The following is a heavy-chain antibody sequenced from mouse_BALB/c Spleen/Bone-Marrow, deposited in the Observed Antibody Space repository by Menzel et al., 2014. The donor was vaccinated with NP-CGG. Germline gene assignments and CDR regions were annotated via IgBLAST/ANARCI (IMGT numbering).Heavy chain of an antibody. CDR2: ISDAGSYT. J-gene: IGHJ3*01. CDR3: ARDGDYRYAWFAY. D-gene: IGHD2-14*01. V-gene: IGHV5-4*02. Sequence: EVKLVESGGGLVKPGGSLKLSCAASGFTFSDYYMYWVRQTPEERLEWVATISDAGSYTYYPDSVKGRFTISRDNAKNNLYLQMISLKSEDTAMYYCARDGDYRYAWFAYWGQGTLVTVST. CDR1: GFTFSDYY.